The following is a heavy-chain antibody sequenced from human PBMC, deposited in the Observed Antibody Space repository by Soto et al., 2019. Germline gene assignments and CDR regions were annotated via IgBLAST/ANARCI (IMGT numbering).Heavy chain of an antibody. CDR2: IYYSGST. J-gene: IGHJ6*02. CDR1: GGSISSGAYY. CDR3: AQGKTTGYYYGMDX. D-gene: IGHD1-1*01. Sequence: SETLSLTCTVSGGSISSGAYYWSWIRQPPWKGLEWIGYIYYSGSTYYNPSLKSRVTISVDTSKNQFSLKLSSVTAADTAVYYCAQGKTTGYYYGMDXWGQGNTVTV. V-gene: IGHV4-30-4*01.